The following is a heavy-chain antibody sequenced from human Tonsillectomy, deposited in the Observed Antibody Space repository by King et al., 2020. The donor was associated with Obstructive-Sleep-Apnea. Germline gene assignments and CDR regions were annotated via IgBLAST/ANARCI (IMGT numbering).Heavy chain of an antibody. Sequence: VQLVESGGGLVQPGGSLKLSCAASGFTFSGSAVHWVRQASGKGLEWVGRIRIRDNNYATAYAASVEGRFTISRDDSMNTASLQMNSLKTEDTAVYYCTGRREDEPNVYYYAMDVWGQGTTVTVSS. CDR2: IRIRDNNYAT. D-gene: IGHD2-15*01. CDR1: GFTFSGSA. V-gene: IGHV3-73*01. J-gene: IGHJ6*02. CDR3: TGRREDEPNVYYYAMDV.